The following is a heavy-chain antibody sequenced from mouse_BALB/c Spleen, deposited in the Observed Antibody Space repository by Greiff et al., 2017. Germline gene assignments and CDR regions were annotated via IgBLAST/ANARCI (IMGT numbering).Heavy chain of an antibody. V-gene: IGHV1-9*01. CDR2: ILPGSGST. CDR1: GYTFSSYW. J-gene: IGHJ3*01. D-gene: IGHD1-3*01. CDR3: ARGLKGVWFAY. Sequence: QVQLKESGAELMKPGASVKISCKATGYTFSSYWIEWVKQRPGHGLEWIGEILPGSGSTNYNEKFKGKATFTADTSSNTAYMQLSSLTSEDSAVYYCARGLKGVWFAYWGQGTLVTVSA.